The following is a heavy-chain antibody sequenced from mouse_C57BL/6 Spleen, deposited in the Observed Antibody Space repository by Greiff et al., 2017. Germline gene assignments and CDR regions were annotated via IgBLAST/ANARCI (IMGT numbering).Heavy chain of an antibody. V-gene: IGHV2-5*01. Sequence: QVQLKQSGPGLVQPSQSLSITCTVSGFSLTSYGVHWVRQSPGKGLEWLGVIWRGGSTDYNAAFMSRLSITKDNSKSQVFFKMSSLQADDTAIYYCAKNYGGSSFYYFDYWGQGTTLTVSS. CDR1: GFSLTSYG. J-gene: IGHJ2*01. CDR3: AKNYGGSSFYYFDY. D-gene: IGHD1-1*01. CDR2: IWRGGST.